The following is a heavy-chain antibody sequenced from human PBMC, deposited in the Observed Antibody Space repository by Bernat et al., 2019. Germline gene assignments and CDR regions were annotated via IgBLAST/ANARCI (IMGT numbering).Heavy chain of an antibody. V-gene: IGHV3-21*05. J-gene: IGHJ4*02. CDR1: GFTFSSYS. Sequence: EVQLVESGGGLVKPGGSLRLSCAASGFTFSSYSMNWVRQAPGKGLEWVSYISSSSYIYYADSVKGRFAISRDNAKNSLFLQMDSLRVEDTAMYYCARSPGIGAVDYWGPGTLVTVSS. CDR2: ISSSSYI. CDR3: ARSPGIGAVDY. D-gene: IGHD3-3*01.